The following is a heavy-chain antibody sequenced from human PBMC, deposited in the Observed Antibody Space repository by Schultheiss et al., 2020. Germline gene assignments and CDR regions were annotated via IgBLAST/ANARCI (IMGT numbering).Heavy chain of an antibody. CDR1: GFTFSSYG. V-gene: IGHV3-30*03. J-gene: IGHJ3*02. CDR2: ISYDGSNK. Sequence: GGSLRLSCAASGFTFSSYGMHWFRQAPGKGLEWVAVISYDGSNKYYVDSVKGRFTISRDNAKNSLYLQMNSLRAEDTAVYYCARVGQYCSGGSCSIDAFDIWGQGTMVTVSS. CDR3: ARVGQYCSGGSCSIDAFDI. D-gene: IGHD2-15*01.